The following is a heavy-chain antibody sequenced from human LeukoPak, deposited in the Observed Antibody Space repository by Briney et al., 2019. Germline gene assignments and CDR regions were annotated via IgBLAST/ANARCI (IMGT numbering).Heavy chain of an antibody. Sequence: SETLSLTCTVSGGSISSYYWSWIRQPAGKGLEWIGRIYTSGSTNYNPSLKSRVTISVDTSKNQFSLKLSSVTAADTAVYYCARLYSRVGPFDYWGQGTLVTVSS. CDR1: GGSISSYY. D-gene: IGHD5-18*01. V-gene: IGHV4-4*07. CDR2: IYTSGST. CDR3: ARLYSRVGPFDY. J-gene: IGHJ4*02.